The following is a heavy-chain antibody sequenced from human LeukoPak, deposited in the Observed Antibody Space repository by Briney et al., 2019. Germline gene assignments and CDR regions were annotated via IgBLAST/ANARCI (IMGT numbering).Heavy chain of an antibody. CDR1: GGSFSGYY. Sequence: SETLSLTCAVFGGSFSGYYWSWIGQPPGKGLEWLGRIYTSGNTNYNPSLKSRVTISVDNSKNQFSLKLSSVTAADTAVYYCATGGVWARVLDYWGQGTLVTVSS. CDR3: ATGGVWARVLDY. D-gene: IGHD2-8*01. V-gene: IGHV4-34*01. CDR2: IYTSGNT. J-gene: IGHJ4*02.